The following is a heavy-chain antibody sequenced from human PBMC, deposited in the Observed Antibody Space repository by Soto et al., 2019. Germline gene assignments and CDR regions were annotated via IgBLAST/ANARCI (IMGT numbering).Heavy chain of an antibody. CDR1: GFTFSSYS. CDR2: ISSSSSYI. D-gene: IGHD3-3*01. Sequence: PGGSLRLSCAASGFTFSSYSMNWVRQAPGKGLEWVSSISSSSSYIYYADSVKGRFTISRDNAKNSLYLQMNSLRAEDTAVYYCARSAMNYDFWSGYYMGYYYYMDVWGKGTXVTVSS. CDR3: ARSAMNYDFWSGYYMGYYYYMDV. V-gene: IGHV3-21*01. J-gene: IGHJ6*03.